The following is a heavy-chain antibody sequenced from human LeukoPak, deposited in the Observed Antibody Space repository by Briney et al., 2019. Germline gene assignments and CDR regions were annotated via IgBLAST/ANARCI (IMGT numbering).Heavy chain of an antibody. CDR3: ARQDGSGSDY. CDR2: INHSGST. Sequence: PSETLSLTCAVYGGSFSGYYWSWIRQPPGKGLEWIGEINHSGSTNYNPSLKSRVTISVDTSKNQLSLKLSSVTAADTGVYYCARQDGSGSDYWGQGTLVTVSS. V-gene: IGHV4-34*01. D-gene: IGHD3-22*01. J-gene: IGHJ4*02. CDR1: GGSFSGYY.